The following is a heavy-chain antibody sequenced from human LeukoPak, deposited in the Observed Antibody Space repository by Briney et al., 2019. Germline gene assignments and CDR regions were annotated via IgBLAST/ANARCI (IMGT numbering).Heavy chain of an antibody. CDR1: GGSFSGYY. J-gene: IGHJ4*02. D-gene: IGHD4-23*01. CDR3: ARDKGGPYGGHFDY. V-gene: IGHV4-34*01. CDR2: ISHSGST. Sequence: SETLSLTCAVYGGSFSGYYWSWIRQPPGKGLEWIGEISHSGSTNYNPSLKSRVTISVDTSKNQFSLKLSSVTAADTAVYYCARDKGGPYGGHFDYWGQGTLVTVSS.